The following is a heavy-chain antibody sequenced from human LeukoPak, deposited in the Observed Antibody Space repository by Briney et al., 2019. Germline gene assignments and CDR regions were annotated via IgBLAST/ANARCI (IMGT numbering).Heavy chain of an antibody. J-gene: IGHJ4*02. CDR1: GGSLSTYY. CDR3: AVVYSYGPGAFDY. CDR2: INYSGST. V-gene: IGHV4-59*01. D-gene: IGHD5-18*01. Sequence: SETLSLTCTVSGGSLSTYYWSWIRQPPGKGLEWIGYINYSGSTNYNPSLKSRVSISVDTSKNQFSLKLSSVTAADTAVYYCAVVYSYGPGAFDYWGQGTLVTVSS.